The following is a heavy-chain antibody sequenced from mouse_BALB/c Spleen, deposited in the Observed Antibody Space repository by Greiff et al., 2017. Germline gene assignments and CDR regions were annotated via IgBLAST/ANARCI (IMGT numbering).Heavy chain of an antibody. CDR2: ISYSGST. Sequence: DVHLVESGPSLVKPSQTLSLTCSVTGDSITSGYWNWIRKFPGNKLEYMGYISYSGSTYYNPSLKSRISITRDTSKNQYYLQLNSVTTEDTATYYCARSPYGNLAWFAYWGQGTLVTVSA. CDR3: ARSPYGNLAWFAY. V-gene: IGHV3-8*02. J-gene: IGHJ3*01. D-gene: IGHD2-10*02. CDR1: GDSITSGY.